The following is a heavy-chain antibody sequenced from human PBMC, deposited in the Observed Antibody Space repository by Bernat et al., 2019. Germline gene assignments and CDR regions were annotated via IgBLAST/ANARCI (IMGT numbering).Heavy chain of an antibody. D-gene: IGHD3-3*01. CDR1: GFTFSDYY. CDR2: ISSSSSYT. J-gene: IGHJ6*02. Sequence: VQLVESGGGLVKPGGSLRLSCAASGFTFSDYYMSWIRQAPGKGLEWVSYISSSSSYTNYADSVKGRFTISRDNAKNSLYLQMNSLRAEDTAVYYCARYGVVSYYYYYGMDVWGQGTTVTVSS. CDR3: ARYGVVSYYYYYGMDV. V-gene: IGHV3-11*06.